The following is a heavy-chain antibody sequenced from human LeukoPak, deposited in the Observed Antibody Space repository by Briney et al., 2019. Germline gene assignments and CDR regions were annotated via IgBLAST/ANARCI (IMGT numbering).Heavy chain of an antibody. CDR1: GGSFSGNY. J-gene: IGHJ4*02. V-gene: IGHV4-34*01. CDR3: ATGGPDY. Sequence: SETLSLTCAVYGGSFSGNYWTWLRQPPGKGLEWIGSIYYSGSTYYNPSLKSRVTISVDTSKNQFSLKLSSVTAADTAVYYCATGGPDYWGQGTLVTVSS. CDR2: IYYSGST. D-gene: IGHD3/OR15-3a*01.